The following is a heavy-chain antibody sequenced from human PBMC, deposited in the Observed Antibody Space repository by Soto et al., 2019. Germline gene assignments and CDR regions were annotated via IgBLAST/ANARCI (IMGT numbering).Heavy chain of an antibody. J-gene: IGHJ5*02. CDR2: ISSSSSTI. D-gene: IGHD1-20*01. V-gene: IGHV3-48*01. Sequence: GGSLRLSCAASGFTFSSYSMNWVRQAPGKGLEWVSYISSSSSTIYYADSVKGRFTISRDNAKNSLYLQMNSLRAEDTAVYYCARHPERITQIGWFDPWGQGTLVTVSS. CDR1: GFTFSSYS. CDR3: ARHPERITQIGWFDP.